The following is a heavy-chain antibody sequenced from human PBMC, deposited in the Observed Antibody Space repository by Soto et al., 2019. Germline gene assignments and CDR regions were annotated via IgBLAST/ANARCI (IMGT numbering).Heavy chain of an antibody. V-gene: IGHV4-59*01. CDR1: GGSISSYD. CDR3: ARCITGTTYYYYYGMDV. J-gene: IGHJ6*02. CDR2: IYYSGST. Sequence: PSETMSVTWTVSGGSISSYDLSWIRKHTGKGLEWIGYIYYSGSTNYNPSLKSRVTISVDTSKNQFSLKLSSVTAADTAVYYCARCITGTTYYYYYGMDVWGQGTTVTVSS. D-gene: IGHD1-7*01.